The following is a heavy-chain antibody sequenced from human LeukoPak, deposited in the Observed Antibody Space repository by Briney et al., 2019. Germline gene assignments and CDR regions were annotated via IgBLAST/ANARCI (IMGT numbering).Heavy chain of an antibody. CDR1: GFTFSSYA. CDR3: AKALPEYYDSSGYYY. V-gene: IGHV3-23*01. J-gene: IGHJ4*02. D-gene: IGHD3-22*01. CDR2: ISGSGGST. Sequence: PGGSLRLSCVASGFTFSSYAMSWVRQAPGKGLEWVSAISGSGGSTYYADSVKGRFTISRDNSKNTLYLQMNSLRAEDTAVYYCAKALPEYYDSSGYYYWGQGTLVTVSS.